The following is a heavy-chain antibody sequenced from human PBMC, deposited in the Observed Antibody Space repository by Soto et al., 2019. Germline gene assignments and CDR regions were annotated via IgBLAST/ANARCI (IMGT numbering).Heavy chain of an antibody. CDR3: ARAGGLGAVAVDY. V-gene: IGHV4-30-2*01. J-gene: IGHJ4*02. Sequence: QLQLQESGSGLVKPSQTLSLTCAVSGGSISSGGYSWSWIRQPPGKGLEWIGYIYHSGSTYYNPSLKGRVTISVDRSKNQFSLKLSSVTAADTAMYYCARAGGLGAVAVDYWGQGTLVTVSS. CDR1: GGSISSGGYS. CDR2: IYHSGST. D-gene: IGHD6-19*01.